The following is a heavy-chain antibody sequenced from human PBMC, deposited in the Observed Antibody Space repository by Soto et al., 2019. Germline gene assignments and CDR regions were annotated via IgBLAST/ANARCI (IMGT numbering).Heavy chain of an antibody. CDR3: APLYCSPNRCLDV. J-gene: IGHJ6*02. CDR1: GFTFSSYG. Sequence: GGSLRLSCAASGFTFSSYGMHWVRQAPGKGLEWVAVISYDGSNKYYADSVKGRFTISRDNSKNTLYLQMNSLRAEDTAVYYCAPLYCSPNRCLDVWGQGTMVTVSS. D-gene: IGHD2-15*01. V-gene: IGHV3-30*03. CDR2: ISYDGSNK.